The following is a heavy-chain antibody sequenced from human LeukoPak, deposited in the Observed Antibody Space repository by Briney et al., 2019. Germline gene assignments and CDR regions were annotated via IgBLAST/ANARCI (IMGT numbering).Heavy chain of an antibody. CDR3: ARGRSCSADICSGGDAFDI. CDR2: IYTRGST. V-gene: IGHV4-4*07. J-gene: IGHJ3*02. CDR1: GGSINNYY. Sequence: SETLSLTCTVSGGSINNYYWSWIRQPAGKGLEWIGRIYTRGSTNYNPSLKSRVTMSVDTSKNQFSLKLSSVTAADTAVYYCARGRSCSADICSGGDAFDIWGQGTMVSVSS. D-gene: IGHD2-15*01.